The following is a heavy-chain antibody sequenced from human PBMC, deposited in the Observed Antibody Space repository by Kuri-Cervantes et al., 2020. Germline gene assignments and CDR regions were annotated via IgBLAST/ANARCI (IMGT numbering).Heavy chain of an antibody. CDR1: GYTFTSYG. CDR2: ISAYNGDT. J-gene: IGHJ5*02. Sequence: ASVKVSCKASGYTFTSYGISWVRQAPGQGLEWMGWISAYNGDTNYAQKFQGRVTITTDESTSTAYMELSSLRSEDTAVYYCADSSMRGGFDPWGQGTLVTVSS. CDR3: ADSSMRGGFDP. V-gene: IGHV1-18*01. D-gene: IGHD2-8*01.